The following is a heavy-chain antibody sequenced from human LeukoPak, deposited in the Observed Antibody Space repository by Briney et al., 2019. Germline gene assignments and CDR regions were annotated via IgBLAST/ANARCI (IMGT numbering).Heavy chain of an antibody. CDR1: GGSISSYY. CDR3: ARVRGYSYGYHFDY. Sequence: PSKTLSLTCTVSGGSISSYYWSWIRQPPGKGLEWIGYIYYSGSTNYNPSLKSRVTISVDTSKNQFSLKLSSVTAADTAVYYCARVRGYSYGYHFDYWGQGTLVTVSS. J-gene: IGHJ4*02. D-gene: IGHD5-18*01. CDR2: IYYSGST. V-gene: IGHV4-59*01.